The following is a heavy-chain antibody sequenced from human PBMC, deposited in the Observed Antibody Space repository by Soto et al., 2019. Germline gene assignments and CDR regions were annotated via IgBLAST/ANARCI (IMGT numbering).Heavy chain of an antibody. CDR3: AKALTQQYYDFWSPSPWDY. CDR2: ISGSGGST. J-gene: IGHJ4*02. Sequence: GGSLRLSCAASGFTFSSYAMSWVRQAPGKGLEWVSAISGSGGSTYYADSVKGRFTISRDNSKNTLYLQMNSLRAEDTAVYYCAKALTQQYYDFWSPSPWDYWGQGTLVTVSS. V-gene: IGHV3-23*01. CDR1: GFTFSSYA. D-gene: IGHD3-3*01.